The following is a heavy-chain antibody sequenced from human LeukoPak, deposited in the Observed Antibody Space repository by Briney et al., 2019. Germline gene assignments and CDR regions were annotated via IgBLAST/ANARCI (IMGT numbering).Heavy chain of an antibody. CDR1: GGTFSSYA. CDR3: ARIVVVPAAILGYYYGMDV. J-gene: IGHJ6*02. CDR2: IIPIFGTA. D-gene: IGHD2-2*02. Sequence: SVKVSFTASGGTFSSYAISWVRQAPGQGLEWMGGIIPIFGTANYAQKFQGRVTITADESTSTAYMELSSLRSEDTAVYYCARIVVVPAAILGYYYGMDVWGQGTTVTVSS. V-gene: IGHV1-69*13.